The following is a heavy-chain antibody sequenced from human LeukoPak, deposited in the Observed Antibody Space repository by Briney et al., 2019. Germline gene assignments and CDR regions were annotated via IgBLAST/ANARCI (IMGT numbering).Heavy chain of an antibody. CDR1: GFTFSSYA. Sequence: GGSLRLSCAASGFTFSSYAMSWVRQAPGKGLEWVSAISGSGGSTYYADSVEGRFTISRDNSKNTLYLQMNSLRAEDTAVYYCARSSERKYYFDYWGQGTLVTVSS. CDR2: ISGSGGST. CDR3: ARSSERKYYFDY. J-gene: IGHJ4*02. V-gene: IGHV3-23*01. D-gene: IGHD3-22*01.